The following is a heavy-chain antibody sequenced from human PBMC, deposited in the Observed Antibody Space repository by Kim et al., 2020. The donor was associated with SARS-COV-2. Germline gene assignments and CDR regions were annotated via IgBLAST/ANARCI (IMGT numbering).Heavy chain of an antibody. CDR3: AREEYYDILTGLTTFDY. J-gene: IGHJ4*02. V-gene: IGHV1-69*04. D-gene: IGHD3-9*01. Sequence: YQGRVTITEDKSTNTAYMELSSLKSEDTAVYYCAREEYYDILTGLTTFDYWGQGTLVTVSS.